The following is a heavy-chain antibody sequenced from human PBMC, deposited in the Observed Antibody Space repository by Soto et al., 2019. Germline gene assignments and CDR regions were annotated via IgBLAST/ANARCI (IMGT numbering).Heavy chain of an antibody. CDR2: IYYSGST. Sequence: SQTLSLTGTVSGGSLSSYYWSWIRQPPGKGLESIGYIYYSGSTNYNPSLKSRVTISVETYKNQFSLKLSSVTAADPAAYSCASVRMPRGLRYGMEGWGKGTTVTVCS. V-gene: IGHV4-59*01. CDR1: GGSLSSYY. J-gene: IGHJ6*04. D-gene: IGHD3-16*01. CDR3: ASVRMPRGLRYGMEG.